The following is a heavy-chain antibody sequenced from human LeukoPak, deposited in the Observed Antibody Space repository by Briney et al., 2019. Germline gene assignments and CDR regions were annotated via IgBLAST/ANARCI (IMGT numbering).Heavy chain of an antibody. CDR2: IHYTGAT. J-gene: IGHJ4*02. D-gene: IGHD3-9*01. CDR1: GGSITGYY. V-gene: IGHV4-34*01. CDR3: ARGNILTGYCFDF. Sequence: PSETLSLTCAVYGGSITGYYWSWIRQTPGRGLEWVGEIHYTGATSYDPSLKSRATISTDTSKNQFSLRLSSVTAADTAVYYCARGNILTGYCFDFWGQGALVTVSS.